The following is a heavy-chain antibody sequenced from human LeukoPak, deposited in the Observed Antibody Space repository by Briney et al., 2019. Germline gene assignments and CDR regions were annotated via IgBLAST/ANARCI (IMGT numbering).Heavy chain of an antibody. J-gene: IGHJ2*01. Sequence: SETLSLTCTVSGGSISSGGYYWSWIRQHPGKGLEWIGYIYYSGSTYYNPSLKSRVTISVDTSKNQFSLKPSSVTAADTAVYYCARGDYDILTGYGSWYFDLWGRGTLVTVSS. CDR2: IYYSGST. V-gene: IGHV4-31*03. CDR1: GGSISSGGYY. CDR3: ARGDYDILTGYGSWYFDL. D-gene: IGHD3-9*01.